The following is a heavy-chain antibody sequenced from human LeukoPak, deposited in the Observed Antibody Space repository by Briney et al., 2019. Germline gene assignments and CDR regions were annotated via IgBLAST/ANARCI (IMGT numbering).Heavy chain of an antibody. CDR3: GRGGVVPAASYGREV. D-gene: IGHD2-2*01. CDR2: IYTSGST. V-gene: IGHV4-61*02. Sequence: SQTLSLTCTVSGGSISSGSYYWSWIRQPAGKGLEWIGRIYTSGSTNYNPSLKSRVTISVDTSKNQFSLKLSSVTAADTAVYYCGRGGVVPAASYGREVWAKGTPVTVS. CDR1: GGSISSGSYY. J-gene: IGHJ6*04.